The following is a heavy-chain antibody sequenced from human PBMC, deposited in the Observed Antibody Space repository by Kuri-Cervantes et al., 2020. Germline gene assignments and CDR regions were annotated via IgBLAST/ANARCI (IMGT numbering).Heavy chain of an antibody. V-gene: IGHV3-33*08. Sequence: GGSLRLSCAASGFTFSSYSMNWVRQAPGKGLEWVAVIWYDGSNKYYADSVKGRFTISRDNSKNTLYLQMNSLRAEDTAVYYCARASREHYYDSSGYLAWFDPWGQGTLVTVSS. D-gene: IGHD3-22*01. CDR3: ARASREHYYDSSGYLAWFDP. CDR2: IWYDGSNK. CDR1: GFTFSSYS. J-gene: IGHJ5*02.